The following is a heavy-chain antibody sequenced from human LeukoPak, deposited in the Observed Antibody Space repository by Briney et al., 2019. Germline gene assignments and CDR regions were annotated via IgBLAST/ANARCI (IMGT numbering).Heavy chain of an antibody. J-gene: IGHJ4*02. CDR2: INSDGRST. CDR1: GFTFSSYW. V-gene: IGHV3-74*01. Sequence: PGGSPRLSCAASGFTFSSYWMHWGRQAPGEGLVCVSRINSDGRSTTYADSVKGRFTISRDNAKNTLYLQMNSLRAEDTAVYYCAREYYYDNYFDYWGQGTLVTVSS. D-gene: IGHD3-22*01. CDR3: AREYYYDNYFDY.